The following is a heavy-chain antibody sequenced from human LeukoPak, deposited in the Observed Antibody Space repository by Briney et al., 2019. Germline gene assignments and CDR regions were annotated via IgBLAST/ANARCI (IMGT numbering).Heavy chain of an antibody. J-gene: IGHJ4*02. D-gene: IGHD1-1*01. CDR1: GFTFSSYW. CDR3: ARDKIEGPTKLDY. CDR2: IKQDESEK. Sequence: GGSLRLSCAASGFTFSSYWMSWLRQAPGKGLEWVANIKQDESEKYYVDSVKGRFTISRDNAKNSLYLQMNSLRAEDTAVYYCARDKIEGPTKLDYWGQGILVTVSS. V-gene: IGHV3-7*01.